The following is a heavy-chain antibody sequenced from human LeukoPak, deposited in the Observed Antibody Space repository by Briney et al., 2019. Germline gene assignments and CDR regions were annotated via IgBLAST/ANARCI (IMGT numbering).Heavy chain of an antibody. D-gene: IGHD2-2*01. CDR2: MRYDGSNK. Sequence: PGGSLRLSCAASGFTFSSSGMHWVRQAPGKGLEWVTFMRYDGSNKYYADSVKGRFAISRDNSKNTLYLQMNSLRAEDTAVYYCAIDEVAIADMWGQGTLVTVSS. V-gene: IGHV3-30*02. CDR1: GFTFSSSG. CDR3: AIDEVAIADM. J-gene: IGHJ4*02.